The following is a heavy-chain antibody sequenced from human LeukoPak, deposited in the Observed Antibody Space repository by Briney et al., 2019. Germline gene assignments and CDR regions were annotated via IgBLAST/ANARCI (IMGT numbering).Heavy chain of an antibody. V-gene: IGHV3-23*01. D-gene: IGHD3-22*01. Sequence: GGSLRLSCAASGFTFSSYAMSWVRQVPGKGLEWVSTISGSGGSTYYADSVKGRFTISRDKSKNTLYLQMNSLRAEDTAVYYCAKGLHYDSNGYILFGGQGTLVTVSS. J-gene: IGHJ4*02. CDR1: GFTFSSYA. CDR3: AKGLHYDSNGYILF. CDR2: ISGSGGST.